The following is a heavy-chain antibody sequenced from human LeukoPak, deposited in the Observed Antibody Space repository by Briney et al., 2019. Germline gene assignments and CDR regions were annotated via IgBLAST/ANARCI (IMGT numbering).Heavy chain of an antibody. V-gene: IGHV1-69*04. D-gene: IGHD4-23*01. CDR2: IIPILGIA. J-gene: IGHJ3*02. CDR3: ARDDTVVPPFGAFDI. Sequence: GSSVKVSCKASGGTFGSYGISWVRQAPGQGLEWLGRIIPILGIANYPQKFQGRVMITADKSTSTAYMELSSLRSEDTAVYFCARDDTVVPPFGAFDIWGQGTLITVSS. CDR1: GGTFGSYG.